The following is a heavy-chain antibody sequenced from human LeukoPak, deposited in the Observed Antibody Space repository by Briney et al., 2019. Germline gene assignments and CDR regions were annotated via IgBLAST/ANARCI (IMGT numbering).Heavy chain of an antibody. CDR1: GGTFSSYA. J-gene: IGHJ4*02. D-gene: IGHD2-15*01. CDR2: IIPILGIA. Sequence: SVKVSCKASGGTFSSYAISWVRQAPGQGLERMGRIIPILGIANYAQKFQGRVTITADKSTSTAYMELSSLRSEDTAVYYCARGPSDYCSGGSCYKVGFDYWGQGTLVTVSS. CDR3: ARGPSDYCSGGSCYKVGFDY. V-gene: IGHV1-69*04.